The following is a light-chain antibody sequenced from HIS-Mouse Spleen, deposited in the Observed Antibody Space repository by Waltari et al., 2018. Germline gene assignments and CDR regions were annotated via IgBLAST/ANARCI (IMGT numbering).Light chain of an antibody. CDR1: SSDVGGYNY. V-gene: IGLV2-14*03. J-gene: IGLJ3*02. CDR2: DVS. Sequence: QSALTQPASVSGSPGQSITISCTGTSSDVGGYNYVPWYQQHPGKAPKLMIYDVSNRPSGVSNRFSGSKSGNTASLTISGLQAEDEADYYCSSYTSSSTEGFGGGTKLTVL. CDR3: SSYTSSSTEG.